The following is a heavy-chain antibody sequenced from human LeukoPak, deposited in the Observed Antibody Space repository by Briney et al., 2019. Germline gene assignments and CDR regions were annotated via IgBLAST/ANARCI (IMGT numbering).Heavy chain of an antibody. Sequence: PGGSLRLSCTASGFTISTYWMSWVRQAPGKGLEWVANINQDGSKKYYADSVKGRFTISRDNSKNTLYLQMNSLRAEDTAVYYCAKDQDSSYWGQGTLVTVSS. CDR2: INQDGSKK. J-gene: IGHJ4*02. D-gene: IGHD2-15*01. CDR1: GFTISTYW. V-gene: IGHV3-7*01. CDR3: AKDQDSSY.